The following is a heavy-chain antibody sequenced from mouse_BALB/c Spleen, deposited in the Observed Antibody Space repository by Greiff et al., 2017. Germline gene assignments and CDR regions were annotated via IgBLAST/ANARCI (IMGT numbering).Heavy chain of an antibody. V-gene: IGHV5-9-1*01. CDR3: AQEGGIYYGNYYAMDY. D-gene: IGHD2-1*01. Sequence: EVMLVESGGGLVKPGGSLKPSCAASGFTFSSYTMSWVRQTPEKRLEWVATISSGGSYTYYPDSVKGRFTISRDNARNILYLQMSSLRSEDTAMYYCAQEGGIYYGNYYAMDYWGQGTSVTVSS. CDR1: GFTFSSYT. J-gene: IGHJ4*01. CDR2: ISSGGSYT.